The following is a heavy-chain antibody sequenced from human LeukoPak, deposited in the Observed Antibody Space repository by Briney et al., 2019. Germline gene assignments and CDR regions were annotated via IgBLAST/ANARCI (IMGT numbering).Heavy chain of an antibody. Sequence: GGSLRLSCAASGFTFSSYYMSWIRQAPGKGLEWVSYISISGSTIYYADSVKGRSTISRDNAKNSLYLQMNSLRDEDTAVYYCARSLLSKRWELLWFGDSTRYDFHYWGQGTLVTVSS. D-gene: IGHD3-10*01. J-gene: IGHJ4*02. CDR2: ISISGSTI. CDR3: ARSLLSKRWELLWFGDSTRYDFHY. CDR1: GFTFSSYY. V-gene: IGHV3-11*01.